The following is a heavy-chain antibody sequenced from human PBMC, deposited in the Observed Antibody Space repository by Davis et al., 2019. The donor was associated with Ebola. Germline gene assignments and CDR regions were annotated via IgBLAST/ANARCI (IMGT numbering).Heavy chain of an antibody. V-gene: IGHV4-59*08. CDR1: GGSISSYY. J-gene: IGHJ5*02. CDR2: SYYSGST. CDR3: ARHLGWFDP. Sequence: SETLSLTCTVSGGSISSYYWSWIRQPPGKGLEWIGYSYYSGSTNYNPSLKSRVTISVDTSKNQFSLKLSSVTAADTAVYYCARHLGWFDPWGQGTLVTVSS.